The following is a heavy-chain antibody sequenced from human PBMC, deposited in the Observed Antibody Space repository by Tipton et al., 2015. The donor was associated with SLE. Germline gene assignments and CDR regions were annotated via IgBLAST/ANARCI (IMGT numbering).Heavy chain of an antibody. CDR3: TRDQLRGWYYFDY. CDR1: GFIFSDYR. D-gene: IGHD6-19*01. V-gene: IGHV3-49*04. Sequence: SLRLSCPASGFIFSDYRMSWVRQAPGKGLEWVGFIKNKAYGETTEYAASVKGRFIISRDDSKSIAYLQMNSLTTEDTAVYYCTRDQLRGWYYFDYWGQGTLVTVSS. CDR2: IKNKAYGETT. J-gene: IGHJ4*02.